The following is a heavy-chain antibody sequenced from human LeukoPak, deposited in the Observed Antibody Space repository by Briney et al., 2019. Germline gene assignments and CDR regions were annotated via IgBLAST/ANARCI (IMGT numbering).Heavy chain of an antibody. Sequence: GASVKVSCKASGGTFSSYAISWVRQAPGQGLEWMGGIIPIFGTANYAQKFQGRVTITADKSTSTAYMELSSLRSEDTAVYYCASGRYCTNGVCYSLLRPHFDYWGQGTLVTVSS. CDR3: ASGRYCTNGVCYSLLRPHFDY. CDR2: IIPIFGTA. D-gene: IGHD2-8*01. J-gene: IGHJ4*02. V-gene: IGHV1-69*06. CDR1: GGTFSSYA.